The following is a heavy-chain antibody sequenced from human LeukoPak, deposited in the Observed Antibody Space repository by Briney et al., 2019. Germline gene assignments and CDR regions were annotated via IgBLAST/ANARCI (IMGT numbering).Heavy chain of an antibody. CDR3: ARDIGQWSLPHYGMDV. J-gene: IGHJ6*02. D-gene: IGHD6-19*01. Sequence: GGSLRLSCAASGFTFSSYAMHWVRQAPGKGLEWVAVISYDGSNKYYADSVKGRFTISRDNSKNTLYLQMNSLRAEDTAVYYCARDIGQWSLPHYGMDVWGQGTTVTVSS. V-gene: IGHV3-30-3*01. CDR2: ISYDGSNK. CDR1: GFTFSSYA.